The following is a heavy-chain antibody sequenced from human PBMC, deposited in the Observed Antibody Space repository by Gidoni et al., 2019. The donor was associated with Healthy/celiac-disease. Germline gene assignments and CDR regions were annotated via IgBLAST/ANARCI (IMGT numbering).Heavy chain of an antibody. CDR2: INHSGST. D-gene: IGHD6-13*01. J-gene: IGHJ4*02. Sequence: VQLQQWGAGLLQSADTLPPTCAVYGASFSGYYWSWIRQPPGKGLEWIGEINHSGSTNYNTSRKSRVTISVDTSKNQFSLKLSSVTAADTAVYYCARSSSSWYPDFDYWGQGTLVTVSS. CDR1: GASFSGYY. CDR3: ARSSSSWYPDFDY. V-gene: IGHV4-34*01.